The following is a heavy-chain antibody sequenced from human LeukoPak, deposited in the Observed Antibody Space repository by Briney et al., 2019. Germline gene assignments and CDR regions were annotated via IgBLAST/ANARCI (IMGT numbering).Heavy chain of an antibody. CDR3: AREARYCSSTSCYRHAFDI. CDR1: GFTVSSNY. CDR2: IYSGGST. D-gene: IGHD2-2*01. V-gene: IGHV3-53*01. Sequence: GGSLRLSCAASGFTVSSNYMSWVRQAPGKGLEWVSVIYSGGSTYYADSVKGRFTISRDNAKNSLYLQMNSLRAEDTAVYYCAREARYCSSTSCYRHAFDIWGQGTMVTVSS. J-gene: IGHJ3*02.